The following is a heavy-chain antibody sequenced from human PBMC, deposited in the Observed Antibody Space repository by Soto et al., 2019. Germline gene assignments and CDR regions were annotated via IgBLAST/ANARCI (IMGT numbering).Heavy chain of an antibody. D-gene: IGHD1-1*01. V-gene: IGHV4-34*01. CDR1: GGSFSGYY. CDR3: ARVPGQLGQPPTYFDY. Sequence: SETLSLTCAVYGGSFSGYYWSWIRQPPGKGLEWIGEINHSGSTKYNPSLKSRVTISVDTSKNQYSLRLRFVTAADTAVYYCARVPGQLGQPPTYFDYWGQGTLVTVSS. CDR2: INHSGST. J-gene: IGHJ4*02.